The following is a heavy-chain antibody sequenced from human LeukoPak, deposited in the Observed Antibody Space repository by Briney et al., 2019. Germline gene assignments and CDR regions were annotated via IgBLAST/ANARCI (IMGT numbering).Heavy chain of an antibody. CDR3: ARQFALTWFDP. Sequence: TSETLSLTCTVSGDSIRTYYWSWIRQPPGKGLEWIGYISDSGRTNYSPSLKSRVSISPDTSKNQLSLRLSSVTAADTAVYYCARQFALTWFDPWGQGTLVTVSS. V-gene: IGHV4-59*08. J-gene: IGHJ5*02. D-gene: IGHD3-16*01. CDR2: ISDSGRT. CDR1: GDSIRTYY.